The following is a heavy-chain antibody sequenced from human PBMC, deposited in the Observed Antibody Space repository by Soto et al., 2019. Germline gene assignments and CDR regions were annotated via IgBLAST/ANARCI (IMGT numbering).Heavy chain of an antibody. CDR2: ISSSSSYI. Sequence: PGGSLRLSCAASGFTFSSYSMNWVRQAPGKGLEWVSSISSSSSYIYYADSVKGRFTISRDNAKNSLYLQMNSLRAEDTAVYYCARDRYPTVTKSADYYYYGMDVWGQGTTVTVSS. D-gene: IGHD4-17*01. CDR3: ARDRYPTVTKSADYYYYGMDV. J-gene: IGHJ6*02. CDR1: GFTFSSYS. V-gene: IGHV3-21*01.